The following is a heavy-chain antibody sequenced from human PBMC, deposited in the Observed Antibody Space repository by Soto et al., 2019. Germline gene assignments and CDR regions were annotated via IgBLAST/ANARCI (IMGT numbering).Heavy chain of an antibody. Sequence: QVQLQESGPGLVKPSETLSLTCIVSGGSISSYYWSWIRQPPGKGLEWIGYIYYSGGTNYNPSLRRPVPVSADTSKHQFSLELTAVTAADTAVYYCARHVNSAAFDWCYGFDYWGQGTLVTVSS. D-gene: IGHD3-9*01. V-gene: IGHV4-59*08. CDR1: GGSISSYY. CDR3: ARHVNSAAFDWCYGFDY. J-gene: IGHJ4*02. CDR2: IYYSGGT.